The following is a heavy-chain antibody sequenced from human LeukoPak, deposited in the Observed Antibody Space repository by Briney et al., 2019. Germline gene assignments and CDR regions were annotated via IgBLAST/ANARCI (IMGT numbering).Heavy chain of an antibody. Sequence: ASVKVSCKASGYTFTSYAMHWVRQAPGQRLEWMGWINAGNGNTKYSQKFQGRVTITRDTSASTAYMELSSLRVEDTAVYYCARDLSVGATGNYFDYWGQGTLVTVSS. CDR1: GYTFTSYA. V-gene: IGHV1-3*01. CDR2: INAGNGNT. D-gene: IGHD1-26*01. CDR3: ARDLSVGATGNYFDY. J-gene: IGHJ4*02.